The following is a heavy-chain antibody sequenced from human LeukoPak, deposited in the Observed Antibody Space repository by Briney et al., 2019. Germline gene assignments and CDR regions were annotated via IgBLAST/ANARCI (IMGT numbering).Heavy chain of an antibody. CDR1: GFSFSSYS. D-gene: IGHD6-19*01. CDR3: ARDLIPRIAVDGNDAFDI. V-gene: IGHV3-21*01. J-gene: IGHJ3*02. Sequence: GGSLRLSCAVSGFSFSSYSMNWVRQAPGKGLEWVSSISSSGYIYYADSVKGRFTISRDNAKNSLYLQMNSLRAADTAVYYCARDLIPRIAVDGNDAFDIWGQGTMVTVSS. CDR2: ISSSGYI.